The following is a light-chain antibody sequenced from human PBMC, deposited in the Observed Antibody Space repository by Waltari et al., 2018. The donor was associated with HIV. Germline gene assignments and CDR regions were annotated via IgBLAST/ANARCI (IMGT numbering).Light chain of an antibody. Sequence: QSVLTQPPSASGTPGQRITITCSGINSDVGHKFVYWYQQCPGASPRLIIYKDDVRPSGVPDRFSGSRSGPSGSLVITGLRLEDEGNYFCAVWDDSLNGPVFARGTEVTVL. J-gene: IGLJ2*01. CDR1: NSDVGHKF. CDR3: AVWDDSLNGPV. CDR2: KDD. V-gene: IGLV1-47*01.